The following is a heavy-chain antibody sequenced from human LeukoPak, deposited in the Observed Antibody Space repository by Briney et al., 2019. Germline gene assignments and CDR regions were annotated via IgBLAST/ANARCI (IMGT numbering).Heavy chain of an antibody. V-gene: IGHV3-11*01. J-gene: IGHJ4*02. D-gene: IGHD4-17*01. CDR3: ARDPDYGDPY. CDR1: GFTLTDHY. CDR2: ITSSGTTR. Sequence: GGSLRLSCTVSGFTLTDHYMSWFRQSPGRGLEWISWITSSGTTRDYADSVKGRFTISRDNTKNSVYLQMTSLRPDDTAVYYCARDPDYGDPYWGQGTLVTASS.